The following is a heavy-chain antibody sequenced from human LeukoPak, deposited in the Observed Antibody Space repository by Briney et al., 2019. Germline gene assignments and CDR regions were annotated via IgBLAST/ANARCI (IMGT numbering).Heavy chain of an antibody. D-gene: IGHD1-26*01. J-gene: IGHJ4*02. V-gene: IGHV5-51*01. CDR3: TRDWELGY. CDR2: IYPGYSNV. CDR1: GYSFINYW. Sequence: GESLKISFRASGYSFINYWIGWVRQMPGKGLEWVGLIYPGYSNVRYSPSFHGQVTMSDDRSINTAYLQWSSLSTSDTAMYYCTRDWELGYWGQGTLVTVSS.